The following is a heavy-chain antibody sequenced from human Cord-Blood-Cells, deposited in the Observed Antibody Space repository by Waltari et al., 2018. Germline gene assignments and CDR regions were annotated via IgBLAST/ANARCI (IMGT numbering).Heavy chain of an antibody. J-gene: IGHJ4*02. Sequence: QVQLVQSGAEVKKPGASVKVSWKASGDTFTGCYMDWVRQAPGQGLEWRGWINPSSGGTNYAQKFQGRVTMTRDTSISTAYMELSRLRSDDTAVYYCARDWASDYWGQGTLVTVSS. V-gene: IGHV1-2*02. D-gene: IGHD3-16*01. CDR2: INPSSGGT. CDR1: GDTFTGCY. CDR3: ARDWASDY.